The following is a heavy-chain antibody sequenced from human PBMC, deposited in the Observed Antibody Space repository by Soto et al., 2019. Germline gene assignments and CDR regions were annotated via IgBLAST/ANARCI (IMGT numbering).Heavy chain of an antibody. CDR1: GGSVSSESHY. CDR2: IYYTGST. V-gene: IGHV4-61*01. Sequence: QVQLQESGPGLVKPSETLSLTCTVSGGSVSSESHYWSCIRQTPGKGLEWSGYIYYTGSTNYSTSVSGRVTMSADTYRDQVSLRLRSVTRAATAVYDCARDQYDFRSRSYYYAMEVWGHGTKVTVSS. J-gene: IGHJ6*02. D-gene: IGHD3-3*01. CDR3: ARDQYDFRSRSYYYAMEV.